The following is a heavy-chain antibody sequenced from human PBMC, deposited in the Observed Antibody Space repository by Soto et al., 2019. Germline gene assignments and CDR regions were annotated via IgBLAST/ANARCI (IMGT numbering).Heavy chain of an antibody. CDR1: GDMFDTYT. Sequence: GASVKVSCKASGDMFDTYTITWMRQAPGRGLEWVGGIIPRSAKSNYAQKFEGRVTITADESTSTAYMELSSLRSDDTAVYYCAIGRYSNTWYYAFDYWGQGTLVTVSS. J-gene: IGHJ4*02. D-gene: IGHD2-2*01. V-gene: IGHV1-69*13. CDR2: IIPRSAKS. CDR3: AIGRYSNTWYYAFDY.